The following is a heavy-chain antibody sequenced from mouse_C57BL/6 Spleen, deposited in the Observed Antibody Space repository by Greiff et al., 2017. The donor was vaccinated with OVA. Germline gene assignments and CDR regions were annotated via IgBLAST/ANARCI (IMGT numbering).Heavy chain of an antibody. J-gene: IGHJ4*01. Sequence: QVQLKESGAELVRPGTSVKVSCKASGYAFTNYLIEWVKQRPGQGLEWIGVINPGSGGTNYNEKFKGKATLTADKSSSTAYMQLSSLTSEDSAVYFCAREGYYGNYVGAMDYWGQGTSVTVSS. V-gene: IGHV1-54*01. CDR1: GYAFTNYL. D-gene: IGHD2-1*01. CDR3: AREGYYGNYVGAMDY. CDR2: INPGSGGT.